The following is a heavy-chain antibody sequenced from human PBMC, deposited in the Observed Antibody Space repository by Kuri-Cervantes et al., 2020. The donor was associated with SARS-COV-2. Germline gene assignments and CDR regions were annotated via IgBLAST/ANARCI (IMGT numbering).Heavy chain of an antibody. D-gene: IGHD6-19*01. CDR3: ARDWRTVAGKN. V-gene: IGHV4-59*01. J-gene: IGHJ4*02. Sequence: SETLSLTGTVSGGSISSYYWSWIRQPPGKGLEWIGYSYYSGSPNYNPSLKSRVTISVDTSKNQFSLKLSSVTAAETAVYYCARDWRTVAGKNWGQGTLVTVSS. CDR1: GGSISSYY. CDR2: SYYSGSP.